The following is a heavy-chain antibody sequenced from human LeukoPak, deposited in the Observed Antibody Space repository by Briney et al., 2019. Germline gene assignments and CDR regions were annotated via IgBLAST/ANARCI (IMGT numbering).Heavy chain of an antibody. D-gene: IGHD4-23*01. V-gene: IGHV3-23*01. CDR2: ISGSGGST. J-gene: IGHJ4*01. CDR3: AKDGLDGGTDSPPDY. CDR1: GFTFSSYA. Sequence: GGSLRLFCAASGFTFSSYAMSWVRKAPGKGLEWVSAISGSGGSTYYADSVKGRFTISRGNSKNTLYLQMNSLRAEDTAVYYCAKDGLDGGTDSPPDYWGQEPWSPSPQ.